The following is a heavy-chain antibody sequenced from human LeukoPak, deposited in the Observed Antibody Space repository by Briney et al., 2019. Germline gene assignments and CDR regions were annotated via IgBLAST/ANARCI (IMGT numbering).Heavy chain of an antibody. CDR2: IWDDGSNK. CDR1: GFTFSSYA. J-gene: IGHJ4*02. CDR3: ARDGYNSWDY. Sequence: GGALRLSCAASGFTFSSYAMSWVRQAPGKGLEWVAVIWDDGSNKYYAASVTGRFTISSYNSKDTLYLQTNSLRAEDTAVYYCARDGYNSWDYWGQGTMVTVSS. V-gene: IGHV3-33*08. D-gene: IGHD5-24*01.